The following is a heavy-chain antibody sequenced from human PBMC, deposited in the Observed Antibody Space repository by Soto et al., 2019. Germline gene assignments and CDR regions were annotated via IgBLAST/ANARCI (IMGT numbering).Heavy chain of an antibody. CDR1: GYSFTSYW. J-gene: IGHJ6*02. D-gene: IGHD5-18*01. CDR3: ARLVCTAMVYYYYGMDV. V-gene: IGHV5-10-1*01. Sequence: PGESLKISCKGSGYSFTSYWISWVRQMPGKGLEWMGRIDPSDSYTNYSPSFQGHVTISADKSISTAYLQWSSLKASDTAMYYCARLVCTAMVYYYYGMDVWAQGTTVTAP. CDR2: IDPSDSYT.